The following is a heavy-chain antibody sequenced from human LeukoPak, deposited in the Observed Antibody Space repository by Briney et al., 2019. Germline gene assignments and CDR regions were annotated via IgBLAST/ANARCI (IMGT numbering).Heavy chain of an antibody. V-gene: IGHV1-24*01. CDR3: ATDNYSTAPGTDYYYYGMDV. D-gene: IGHD1-1*01. CDR1: GYSLSELS. CDR2: LDPEHGET. J-gene: IGHJ6*02. Sequence: ASVKVSCKVSGYSLSELSMHWVRQAPGKGLEWMGGLDPEHGETIYAQKFQGRVTMSEDTSTDTAYMELSSLRSEDTAVYYCATDNYSTAPGTDYYYYGMDVWGQGTTVTVSS.